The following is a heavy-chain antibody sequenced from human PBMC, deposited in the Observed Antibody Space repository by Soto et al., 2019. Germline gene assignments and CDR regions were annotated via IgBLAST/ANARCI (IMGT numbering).Heavy chain of an antibody. Sequence: SETLSLTCTVSGGSISNYYCSWIRQPPGKGLEWIGYIHYSGSTKYNPSLKSRVTISADTSKNQFSLKLSSVTAADAAVYYCARGHYDFWSGYFATIDYWGQGTLVTVS. CDR3: ARGHYDFWSGYFATIDY. V-gene: IGHV4-59*08. J-gene: IGHJ4*02. CDR1: GGSISNYY. CDR2: IHYSGST. D-gene: IGHD3-3*01.